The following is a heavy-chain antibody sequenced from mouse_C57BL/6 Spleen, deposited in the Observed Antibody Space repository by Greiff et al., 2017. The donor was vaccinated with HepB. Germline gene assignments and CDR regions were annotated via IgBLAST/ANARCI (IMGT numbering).Heavy chain of an antibody. CDR3: ARHGGITSYFDY. CDR1: GFTFSSYT. J-gene: IGHJ2*01. V-gene: IGHV5-9*01. D-gene: IGHD1-1*01. CDR2: ISGGGGNT. Sequence: DVKLVESGGGLVKPGGSLKLSCAASGFTFSSYTMSWVRQTPEKRLEWVATISGGGGNTYYPDSVKGRFTISRDNAKNTLYLQMSSLRSEDTALYYCARHGGITSYFDYWGQGTTLTVSS.